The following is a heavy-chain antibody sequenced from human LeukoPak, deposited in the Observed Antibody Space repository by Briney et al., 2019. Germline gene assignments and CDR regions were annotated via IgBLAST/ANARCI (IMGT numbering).Heavy chain of an antibody. J-gene: IGHJ3*02. CDR3: ARDLKLRWESWGDAFDI. CDR1: GYTFTSYA. V-gene: IGHV1-3*01. Sequence: ASVKVSCKASGYTFTSYAVHWVRQAPGQRLEWMGWINAGNGDTKYSQKFQGRVTITRDTSASTAYMELSSLRSEDTAVYYCARDLKLRWESWGDAFDIWGQGTMVTVSS. D-gene: IGHD4-23*01. CDR2: INAGNGDT.